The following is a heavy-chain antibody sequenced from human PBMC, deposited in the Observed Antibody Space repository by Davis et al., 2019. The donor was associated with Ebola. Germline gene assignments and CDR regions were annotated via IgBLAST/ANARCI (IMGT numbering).Heavy chain of an antibody. V-gene: IGHV3-48*02. D-gene: IGHD3-3*01. CDR1: GFTFSSYS. CDR2: ISSSSSTI. Sequence: GESLKISCAASGFTFSSYSMNWVRQAPGKGLEWVSYISSSSSTIYYADSVKGRFTISRDNAKNSLYLQMNSLRDEDTAVYYCARDPTRTYYDFWSGSSDYYYGMDVWGQGTTVTVSS. J-gene: IGHJ6*02. CDR3: ARDPTRTYYDFWSGSSDYYYGMDV.